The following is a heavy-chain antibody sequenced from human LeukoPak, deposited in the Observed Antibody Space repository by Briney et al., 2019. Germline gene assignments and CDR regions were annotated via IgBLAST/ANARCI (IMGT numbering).Heavy chain of an antibody. J-gene: IGHJ5*02. V-gene: IGHV1-8*01. CDR2: MNPNSGNT. Sequence: ASVKVSCKASGYTFTSYDINWARQATGQGLEWMGWMNPNSGNTGYAQKFQGRVTMTRNTSISTAYMELSSLRSEDTAVYYCARPLGYCSSTSCYNNWFDPWGQGTLVTVSS. CDR3: ARPLGYCSSTSCYNNWFDP. D-gene: IGHD2-2*02. CDR1: GYTFTSYD.